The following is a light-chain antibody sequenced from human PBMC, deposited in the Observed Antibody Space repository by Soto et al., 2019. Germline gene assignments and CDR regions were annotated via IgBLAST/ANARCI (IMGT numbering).Light chain of an antibody. Sequence: QSVLTQPRSVSGSPGQSVTISCTGTSSDVGGYNYVSWYQQHPGKAPKLMIYDVSKRPSGVPDRFSGSKSGNTASLTISGLQAEDEADYYCHSYDSSLSAVVFGGGTKLTVL. CDR2: DVS. CDR1: SSDVGGYNY. J-gene: IGLJ2*01. V-gene: IGLV2-11*01. CDR3: HSYDSSLSAVV.